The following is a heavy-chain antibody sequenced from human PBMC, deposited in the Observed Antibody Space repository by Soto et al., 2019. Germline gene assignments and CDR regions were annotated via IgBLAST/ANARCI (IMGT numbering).Heavy chain of an antibody. CDR2: IYWDDDK. CDR1: GFSLSTTGVG. D-gene: IGHD3-16*01. Sequence: QITLKESGPTLVRPTQTLTLTCTFSGFSLSTTGVGVGWIRQPPGKALEWLALIYWDDDKRYSPSLKSRLTITKDTSKNVVILTMTNMEPVATAPYYCAQILRDYVLSRERVNDFEPWGKGTLVTVSS. V-gene: IGHV2-5*02. CDR3: AQILRDYVLSRERVNDFEP. J-gene: IGHJ5*02.